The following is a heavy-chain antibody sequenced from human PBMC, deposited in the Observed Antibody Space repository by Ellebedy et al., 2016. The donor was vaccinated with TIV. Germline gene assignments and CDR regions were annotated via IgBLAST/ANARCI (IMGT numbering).Heavy chain of an antibody. CDR3: AKYVRSGRTPYYFDY. Sequence: PGGSLRLSCAASGFTFSPYAMAWVRQAPGKGLEWVSGIVGSGAEKYADSVKGRFTISRDNSKNTLYLQMNSLRAEDTAVYYCAKYVRSGRTPYYFDYWGQGTLVTVSS. CDR1: GFTFSPYA. V-gene: IGHV3-23*01. D-gene: IGHD3-10*01. J-gene: IGHJ4*02. CDR2: IVGSGA.